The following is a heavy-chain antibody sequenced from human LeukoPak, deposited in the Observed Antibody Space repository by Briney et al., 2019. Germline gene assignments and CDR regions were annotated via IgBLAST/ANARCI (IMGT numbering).Heavy chain of an antibody. Sequence: GGSLRLSCAASAFIFSDFYMRWVRQAPGKGLEWVAFIRYDGSNKYYADSVKGRFTISRDNSKNTLYLQMNSLRAEDTAVYYCAKDTRYCSSTSCLYYYYMDVWGKGTTVTVSS. V-gene: IGHV3-30*02. CDR1: AFIFSDFY. CDR3: AKDTRYCSSTSCLYYYYMDV. J-gene: IGHJ6*03. CDR2: IRYDGSNK. D-gene: IGHD2-2*01.